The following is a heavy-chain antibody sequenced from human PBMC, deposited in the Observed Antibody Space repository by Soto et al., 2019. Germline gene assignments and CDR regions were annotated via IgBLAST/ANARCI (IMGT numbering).Heavy chain of an antibody. Sequence: QVQLVESGGGVVQPGRSLRLSCAASGFTFSSYGMHWVRQAPGKGLEWVAVISYDGSNKYYADSVKGRFTISRDNSKNTLYLQMNSLRAEDTAVYYCAKDGGFGESADYYYYYGMDVWGKGTTVTVSS. CDR1: GFTFSSYG. J-gene: IGHJ6*04. D-gene: IGHD3-10*01. V-gene: IGHV3-30*18. CDR2: ISYDGSNK. CDR3: AKDGGFGESADYYYYYGMDV.